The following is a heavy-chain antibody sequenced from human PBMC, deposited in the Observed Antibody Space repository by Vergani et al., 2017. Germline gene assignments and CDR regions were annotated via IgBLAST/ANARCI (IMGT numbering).Heavy chain of an antibody. J-gene: IGHJ4*02. CDR1: GGSISSSNW. Sequence: QVQLQESGPGLVKPSGTLSLTCAVSGGSISSSNWWSWVRQPPGKGLEWIGEIYHSGSTNYNPSLKSRVTISVDKSKNQFSLKLSSVTAADTAVYYCARYYYDSSGYYSVVFDYWGQGTLVTVSS. D-gene: IGHD3-22*01. V-gene: IGHV4-4*02. CDR3: ARYYYDSSGYYSVVFDY. CDR2: IYHSGST.